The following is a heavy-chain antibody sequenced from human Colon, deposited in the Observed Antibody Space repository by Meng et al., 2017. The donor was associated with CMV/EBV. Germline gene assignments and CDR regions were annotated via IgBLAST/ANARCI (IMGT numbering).Heavy chain of an antibody. D-gene: IGHD2-15*01. V-gene: IGHV1-8*01. Sequence: FTSYDINWVRQATGQGLEWMGWMNPNSGNTGYAQKFQGRVTMTRNTSISTAYMELSSLDFEDTAVYYCARFYPYCSGGKCYPYFDYWGQGSLVTVSS. CDR2: MNPNSGNT. CDR1: FTSYD. J-gene: IGHJ4*02. CDR3: ARFYPYCSGGKCYPYFDY.